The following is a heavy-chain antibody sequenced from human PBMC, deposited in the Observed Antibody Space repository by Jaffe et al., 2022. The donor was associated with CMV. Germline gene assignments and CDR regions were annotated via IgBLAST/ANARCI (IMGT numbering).Heavy chain of an antibody. Sequence: QVQLQESGPGLVKPSETLSLTCTVSGGSISSYYWSWIRQPPGKGLEWIGYIYYSGSTNYNPSLKSRVTISVDTSKNQFSLKLSSVTAADTAVYYCARDRPYYYDSSGEHAFDIWGQGTMVTVSS. J-gene: IGHJ3*02. CDR1: GGSISSYY. D-gene: IGHD3-22*01. V-gene: IGHV4-59*01. CDR3: ARDRPYYYDSSGEHAFDI. CDR2: IYYSGST.